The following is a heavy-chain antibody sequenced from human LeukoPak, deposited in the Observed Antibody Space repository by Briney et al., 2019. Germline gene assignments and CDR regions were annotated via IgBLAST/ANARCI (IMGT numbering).Heavy chain of an antibody. CDR1: GCTFYDYA. J-gene: IGHJ4*02. D-gene: IGHD6-19*01. CDR3: AKGTVAGLDY. Sequence: GRSLRLSCAASGCTFYDYAMHWVRQAPGKGLEWVSGISWNSGSIGYADSVKGRFTISRDNAKNSLYLQMNSLRAEDTALYYCAKGTVAGLDYWGQGTLVTVSS. V-gene: IGHV3-9*01. CDR2: ISWNSGSI.